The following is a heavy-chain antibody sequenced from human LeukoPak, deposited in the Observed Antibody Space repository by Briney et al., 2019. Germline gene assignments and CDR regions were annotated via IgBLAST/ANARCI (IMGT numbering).Heavy chain of an antibody. CDR2: IYHSGST. J-gene: IGHJ3*02. Sequence: SETLSLTCAISGGSISSGGYSWSWVRQPPGKGLEWIGYIYHSGSTYYNPSLKSRVTISVDRSKNQFSLKLSSVTAADTAVYYCARLPVDCSGTSCYHAFDIWGQGTMVTVSS. CDR1: GGSISSGGYS. CDR3: ARLPVDCSGTSCYHAFDI. V-gene: IGHV4-30-2*01. D-gene: IGHD2-2*01.